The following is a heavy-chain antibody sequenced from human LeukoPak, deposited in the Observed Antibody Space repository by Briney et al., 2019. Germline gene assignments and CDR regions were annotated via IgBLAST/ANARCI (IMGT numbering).Heavy chain of an antibody. CDR3: ARGRYYHWLYYYYYYYMDV. V-gene: IGHV4-59*01. CDR1: GGSISSYY. D-gene: IGHD3-22*01. J-gene: IGHJ6*03. CDR2: IYYSGST. Sequence: PSETLSLTCTVSGGSISSYYWSWIRQPPGKGLEWIGYIYYSGSTNYNPSLKSRVTISVDTSKNQFSLKLSSVTAADTAVYYCARGRYYHWLYYYYYYYMDVWGKGTTVTVSS.